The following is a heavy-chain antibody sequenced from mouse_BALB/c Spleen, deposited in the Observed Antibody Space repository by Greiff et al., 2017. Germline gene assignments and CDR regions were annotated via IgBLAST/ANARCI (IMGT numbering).Heavy chain of an antibody. D-gene: IGHD2-14*01. Sequence: QVQLQQPGAELVKPGASVKLSCKASGYTFTSYWMHWVKQRPGQGLEWIGEINPSNGRTNYNEKFKSKATLTVDKSSSTAYMQLSSLTSEDSAVYYCARAASYYRYESPYAMDYWGQGTSVTVSS. CDR3: ARAASYYRYESPYAMDY. CDR2: INPSNGRT. J-gene: IGHJ4*01. V-gene: IGHV1S81*02. CDR1: GYTFTSYW.